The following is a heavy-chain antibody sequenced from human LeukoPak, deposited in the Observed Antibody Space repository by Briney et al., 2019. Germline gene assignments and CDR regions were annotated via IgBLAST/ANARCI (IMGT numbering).Heavy chain of an antibody. CDR1: GFTFSAYA. J-gene: IGHJ3*02. V-gene: IGHV3-23*01. CDR3: ARDPNGDYIVAFDM. CDR2: IRGGGGSA. D-gene: IGHD4-17*01. Sequence: GGSMRLSSTASGFTFSAYAMMWVRQAPGKGPEWVSAIRGGGGSAFYADSVKGRFTISRDNSKYTLFLRMNSLRAEDTAVYYCARDPNGDYIVAFDMWGPGTMVTVSS.